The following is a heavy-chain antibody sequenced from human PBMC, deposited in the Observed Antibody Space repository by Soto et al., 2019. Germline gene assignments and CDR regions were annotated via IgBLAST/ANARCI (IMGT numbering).Heavy chain of an antibody. D-gene: IGHD5-18*01. V-gene: IGHV3-30-3*01. CDR3: ARDFHRHVVDTAMAYYFDY. Sequence: GGSLRLSCAASGFTFSSYAMHWVRQAPGKGLEWVAVISYDGSNKYYADSVKGRFTISRDNSKNTLYLQMNSLRAEDTAVYYCARDFHRHVVDTAMAYYFDYWGQGTLVTVSS. CDR1: GFTFSSYA. J-gene: IGHJ4*02. CDR2: ISYDGSNK.